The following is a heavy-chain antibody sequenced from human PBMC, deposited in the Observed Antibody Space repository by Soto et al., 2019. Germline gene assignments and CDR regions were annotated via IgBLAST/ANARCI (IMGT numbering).Heavy chain of an antibody. CDR2: ISGSGGST. D-gene: IGHD3-10*01. Sequence: PGGSLRLSCAASGFTFSSYAMSWVRQAPGKGLEWVSAISGSGGSTYYADSVKGRFTISRDNSKNTLYLQMNSLRAEDTAVYYCAKGTSLLWFGELSLWGQGTLVTVSS. CDR3: AKGTSLLWFGELSL. J-gene: IGHJ4*02. V-gene: IGHV3-23*01. CDR1: GFTFSSYA.